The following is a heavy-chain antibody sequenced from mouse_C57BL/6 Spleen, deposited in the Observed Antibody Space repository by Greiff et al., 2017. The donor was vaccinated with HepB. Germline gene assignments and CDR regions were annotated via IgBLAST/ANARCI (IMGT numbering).Heavy chain of an antibody. Sequence: VKLVESGPGLVAPSQSLSITCTVSGFSLTSYGVHWVRQPPGKGLEWLVVIWSDGSTTYNSALKSRLSISKDNSKSQVFLKMNSLQTDDTAMYYCARHGGLRRGAMDYWGQGTSVTVSA. CDR1: GFSLTSYG. V-gene: IGHV2-6-1*01. D-gene: IGHD2-4*01. CDR2: IWSDGST. J-gene: IGHJ4*01. CDR3: ARHGGLRRGAMDY.